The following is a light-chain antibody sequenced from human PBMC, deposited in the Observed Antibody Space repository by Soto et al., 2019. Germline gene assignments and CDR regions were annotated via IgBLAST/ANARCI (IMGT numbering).Light chain of an antibody. V-gene: IGLV3-21*02. Sequence: SYELTQPPSVSVAPGQTARITCGGNNIGSKSVHWYQQKQGQAPVLVVYDDSDRPSGIPERFSGSNSGNTATLTISRVEAGDEADYYCQVWDSSSDHLWVLGGGTKMTV. CDR1: NIGSKS. J-gene: IGLJ3*02. CDR2: DDS. CDR3: QVWDSSSDHLWV.